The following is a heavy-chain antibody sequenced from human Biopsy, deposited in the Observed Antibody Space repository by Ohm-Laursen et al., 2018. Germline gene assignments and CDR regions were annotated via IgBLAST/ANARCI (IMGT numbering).Heavy chain of an antibody. CDR1: GGSISGYH. D-gene: IGHD2-2*01. CDR2: ISYTGGI. Sequence: DTLSLTCTVSGGSISGYHWSWIRKSPGKGLEWLAYISYTGGITSNPSLNGRATMSLDTPKNQFSLRLIYVTAADPGVYYCARMPHFDYWGQGILVTVSS. V-gene: IGHV4-59*07. J-gene: IGHJ4*02. CDR3: ARMPHFDY.